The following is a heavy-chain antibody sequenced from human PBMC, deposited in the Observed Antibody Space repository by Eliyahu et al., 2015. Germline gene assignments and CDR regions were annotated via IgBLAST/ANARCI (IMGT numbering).Heavy chain of an antibody. Sequence: QVQLVESGGGVVQPGRSLXLSCAASGFTFXSXGMHGVRQAPGKGLEWVAVIWYDGSNKYYADSVKGRFTISRDNSKNTLYLQMNSLRAEDTAVYYCARDPSDVLSLRVTVAGISVGGWFDPWGQGTLVTVSS. CDR2: IWYDGSNK. J-gene: IGHJ5*02. V-gene: IGHV3-33*01. CDR3: ARDPSDVLSLRVTVAGISVGGWFDP. CDR1: GFTFXSXG. D-gene: IGHD6-19*01.